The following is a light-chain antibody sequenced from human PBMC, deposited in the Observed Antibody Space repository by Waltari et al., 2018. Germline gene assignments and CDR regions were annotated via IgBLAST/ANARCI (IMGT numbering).Light chain of an antibody. V-gene: IGLV2-14*03. Sequence: QSALTQPASVSGSPGQSISISCTGTSSDIGGYNYVSWYQQLPGRAPKLMIYDVTSRPSGVCDRFSGSKSGNTASLTSSGLQAEDEADYYCSSYSDSTTHDVVFGGGTQLTVL. J-gene: IGLJ2*01. CDR2: DVT. CDR3: SSYSDSTTHDVV. CDR1: SSDIGGYNY.